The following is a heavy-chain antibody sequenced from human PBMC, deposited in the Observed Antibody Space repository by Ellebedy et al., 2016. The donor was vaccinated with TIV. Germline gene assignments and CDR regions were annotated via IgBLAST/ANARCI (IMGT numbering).Heavy chain of an antibody. J-gene: IGHJ6*02. V-gene: IGHV1-69*04. CDR1: GGTFNNSA. D-gene: IGHD3-3*01. CDR3: ARDGMRFLEWSLKFGMDV. CDR2: IIPIVGIT. Sequence: ASVKVSCKASGGTFNNSAISWVRQAPGQGLEWMGRIIPIVGITNYAQKFQARVTITADKSTSTAYMELSRLRSEDTAVYYCARDGMRFLEWSLKFGMDVWGQGTTVTISS.